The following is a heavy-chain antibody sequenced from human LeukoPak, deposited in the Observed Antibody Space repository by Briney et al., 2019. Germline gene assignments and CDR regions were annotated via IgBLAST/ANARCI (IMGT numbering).Heavy chain of an antibody. CDR2: IKQDGSEK. Sequence: GGSLRLSCEGSGFTFSSYWMAWVRQAPGKGLEWVASIKQDGSEKYYVDSVKGRFTISRDNAKNSLSLQMNSLRAEDTAVYYCARAFGGGFDYWGQGTLVTVSS. CDR1: GFTFSSYW. D-gene: IGHD3-16*01. CDR3: ARAFGGGFDY. V-gene: IGHV3-7*01. J-gene: IGHJ4*02.